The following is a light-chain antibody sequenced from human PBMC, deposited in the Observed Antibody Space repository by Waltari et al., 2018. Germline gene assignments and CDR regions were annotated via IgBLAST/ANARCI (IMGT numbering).Light chain of an antibody. CDR2: DAH. J-gene: IGKJ1*01. V-gene: IGKV3-20*01. CDR3: QNHERLPAV. Sequence: EIVLTQSPGTLSLSPGERATLSCRASQSIGRYLIWYQQKPGQAPRLVIYDAHTRAAGSPDRFSGSGSGTDFSLTISRLEPEDFAVYYCQNHERLPAVFGRGTKVEIK. CDR1: QSIGRY.